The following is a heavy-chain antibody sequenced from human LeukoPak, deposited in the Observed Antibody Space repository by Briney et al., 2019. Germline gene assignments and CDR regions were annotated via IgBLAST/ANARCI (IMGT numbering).Heavy chain of an antibody. CDR1: GGTFSSYA. J-gene: IGHJ4*02. V-gene: IGHV1-69*04. Sequence: ASVKVSCKASGGTFSSYAISWVRQAPGQGLEWMGRIIPILGIANYAQKFQGRVTVTADKSTSTAYMELSSLRSEDTAVYYCARDTRAYYDFWSGPDYWGQGTLVTVSS. CDR2: IIPILGIA. CDR3: ARDTRAYYDFWSGPDY. D-gene: IGHD3-3*01.